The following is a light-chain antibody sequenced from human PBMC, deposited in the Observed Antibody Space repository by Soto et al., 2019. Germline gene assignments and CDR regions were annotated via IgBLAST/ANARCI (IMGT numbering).Light chain of an antibody. CDR2: EAS. Sequence: DIHLTQSPSLLSASIGGRVTITCRASHDISTFLAWYQQKPGKAPKLLIYEASTLQSGVPSRFSGSGSGTEFTLTISGLLPEDFAAYHCQQLYTLPFTFGQGTRLEI. CDR1: HDISTF. CDR3: QQLYTLPFT. J-gene: IGKJ5*01. V-gene: IGKV1-9*01.